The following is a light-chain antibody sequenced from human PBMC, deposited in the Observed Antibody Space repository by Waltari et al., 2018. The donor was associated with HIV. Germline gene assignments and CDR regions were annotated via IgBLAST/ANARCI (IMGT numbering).Light chain of an antibody. V-gene: IGKV1-NL1*01. Sequence: DIQMTQSPSSLSASLGDTVIIPCRASQDISNSVSWFQQQHGKVPKLLVHGAFILQRGVPSRFSGSGSGTDFTLTISGLQAEDFATYFCQQYYDVPLTFGGGTRVDI. CDR3: QQYYDVPLT. J-gene: IGKJ4*01. CDR1: QDISNS. CDR2: GAF.